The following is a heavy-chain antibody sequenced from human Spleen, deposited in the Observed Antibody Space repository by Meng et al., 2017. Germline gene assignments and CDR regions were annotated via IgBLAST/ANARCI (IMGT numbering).Heavy chain of an antibody. Sequence: SETLSLTCTVSGGSISSYYWSWIRQPPGKGLEWIGYIYYSGSTNYNPSLKSRVTISVDTAKNQFSLRLTAVTAADTGLYDRARDPTAMAGYFDYWGRGTRVTVSS. CDR2: IYYSGST. CDR3: ARDPTAMAGYFDY. J-gene: IGHJ4*02. V-gene: IGHV4-59*12. D-gene: IGHD5-18*01. CDR1: GGSISSYY.